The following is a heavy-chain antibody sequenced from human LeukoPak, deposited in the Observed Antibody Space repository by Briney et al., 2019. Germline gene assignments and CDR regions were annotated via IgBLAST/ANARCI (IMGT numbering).Heavy chain of an antibody. V-gene: IGHV3-23*01. CDR2: ISGSGGST. CDR1: GFTLTNFA. CDR3: ARRDYYYGMDV. J-gene: IGHJ6*02. Sequence: PGGSLRLSCAASGFTLTNFAMNWVRQAPGKGLEWVSSISGSGGSTYYADSVKGRFTISRDSSKNTLFLQMNSLSAEDTAVYYCARRDYYYGMDVWGQGTTVTVSS.